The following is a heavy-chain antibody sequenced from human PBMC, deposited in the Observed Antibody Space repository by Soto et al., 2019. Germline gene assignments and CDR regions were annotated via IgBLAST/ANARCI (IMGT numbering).Heavy chain of an antibody. D-gene: IGHD6-19*01. V-gene: IGHV1-69*01. CDR2: IIPIFGTA. CDR1: GGTFSSYA. Sequence: QVQQVQSGAEVKKPGSSVKVSCKASGGTFSSYAISWVRQAPGQGLEWMGGIIPIFGTANYAQKFQGRVTITADESTSTAYMELSSLRSEDTAVYYCARGAGTGSFYYYYGMDVWGQGTTVTVSS. J-gene: IGHJ6*02. CDR3: ARGAGTGSFYYYYGMDV.